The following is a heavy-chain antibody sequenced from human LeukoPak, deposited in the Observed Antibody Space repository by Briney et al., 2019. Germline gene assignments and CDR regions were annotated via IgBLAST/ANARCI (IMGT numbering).Heavy chain of an antibody. V-gene: IGHV3-30*18. CDR1: GFTFSRYG. J-gene: IGHJ4*02. CDR2: ISYDASNK. CDR3: AKSRGYSYGFDY. Sequence: GGSLRLSCAASGFTFSRYGMHWVRQTPGKGLEWVAVISYDASNKYYADSVKGRFTISRDNSKNTLYLQMNSMRAEATAVYYCAKSRGYSYGFDYWGQGTLVTVSS. D-gene: IGHD5-18*01.